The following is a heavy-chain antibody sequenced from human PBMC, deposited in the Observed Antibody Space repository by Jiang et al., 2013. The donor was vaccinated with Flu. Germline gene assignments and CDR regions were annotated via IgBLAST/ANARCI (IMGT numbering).Heavy chain of an antibody. V-gene: IGHV3-11*06. CDR1: GFSFGDYY. CDR3: ARDVTGVRGLGH. D-gene: IGHD3-10*01. CDR2: IXGFSSDT. J-gene: IGHJ5*02. Sequence: LLESGGGLVKPGGSLRLSCAASGFSFGDYYMNWVRQAPGKGLEWLSYIXGFSSDTNYADSVRGRFTISRDNAKNSLYLQLTSLRVDDTAVYYCARDVTGVRGLGHWGQGTLVTVSS.